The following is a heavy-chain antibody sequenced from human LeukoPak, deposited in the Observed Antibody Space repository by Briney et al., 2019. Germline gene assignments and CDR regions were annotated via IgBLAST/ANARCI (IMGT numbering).Heavy chain of an antibody. V-gene: IGHV3-30*02. CDR3: ATDRNCGGGCSNWFDP. CDR2: IRYDGYKK. Sequence: GGSQRLSCVASGHTLRRNGLHWVRQAPGKGLEWVAFIRYDGYKKPYLDSVKGRFTISRDNSKNTVYLQMSSLRAEDTALYYCATDRNCGGGCSNWFDPWGQGTLVIVSS. J-gene: IGHJ5*02. D-gene: IGHD2-21*02. CDR1: GHTLRRNG.